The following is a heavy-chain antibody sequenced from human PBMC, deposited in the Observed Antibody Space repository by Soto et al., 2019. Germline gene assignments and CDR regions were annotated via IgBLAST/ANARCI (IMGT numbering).Heavy chain of an antibody. Sequence: GGSLRLSCAASGFTFVAYVMSFVRHAPFKWLEWVSSITSSGGGTYYADSVKGRFTVSRDNSKNTVYLQMNSLRDEDTAVYYCAKLTAAWGQGTLVTVSS. CDR2: ITSSGGGT. CDR3: AKLTAA. CDR1: GFTFVAYV. V-gene: IGHV3-23*01. D-gene: IGHD6-13*01. J-gene: IGHJ4*02.